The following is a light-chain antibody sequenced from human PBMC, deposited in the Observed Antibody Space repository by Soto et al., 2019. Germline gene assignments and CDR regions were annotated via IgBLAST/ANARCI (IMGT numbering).Light chain of an antibody. CDR1: QIVSGTY. CDR3: QYYGSSPRVT. J-gene: IGKJ4*01. V-gene: IGKV3-20*01. Sequence: EIVLTQSPGTLSLSPGERATLSCRASQIVSGTYLTWYQQKPGQAPRRLIYGASIRATGIPDRFSGSGSGTDFTLTISRLEPEDFAVYYCQYYGSSPRVTFGGGTKVEIK. CDR2: GAS.